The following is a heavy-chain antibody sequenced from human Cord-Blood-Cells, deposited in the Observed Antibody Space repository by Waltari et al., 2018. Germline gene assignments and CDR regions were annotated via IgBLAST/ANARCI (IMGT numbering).Heavy chain of an antibody. V-gene: IGHV3-9*01. CDR1: GFTFDDYA. Sequence: EVQLVESGGGLVQPGRSLRLSCAASGFTFDDYAMHWVRHAPGKGLEWVSGISWNSGSRGYAASVKGRFTISRDNAKNSLYLQMNSLRAEDTALYYCAKVIGRAIICSGGSCYFDYWGQGTLVTVSS. CDR2: ISWNSGSR. D-gene: IGHD2-15*01. J-gene: IGHJ4*02. CDR3: AKVIGRAIICSGGSCYFDY.